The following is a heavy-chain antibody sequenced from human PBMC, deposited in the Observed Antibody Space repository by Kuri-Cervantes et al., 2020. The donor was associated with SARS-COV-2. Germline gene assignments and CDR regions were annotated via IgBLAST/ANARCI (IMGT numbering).Heavy chain of an antibody. D-gene: IGHD6-19*01. V-gene: IGHV1-2*04. J-gene: IGHJ6*02. CDR2: INANSGGT. Sequence: ASVKVSCKASGYTFTSYAMHWVRQAPGQRLEWMGWINANSGGTNYAQKFQGWVTMTRDTSITTAYMELSRLTSDDTAVYYCARDRGSSGWSWVYYYYGMDVWGQGTTVTVSS. CDR1: GYTFTSYA. CDR3: ARDRGSSGWSWVYYYYGMDV.